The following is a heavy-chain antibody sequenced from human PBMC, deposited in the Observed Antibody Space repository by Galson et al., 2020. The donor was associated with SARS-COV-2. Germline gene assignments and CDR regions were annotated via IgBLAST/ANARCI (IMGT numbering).Heavy chain of an antibody. CDR1: GYTFTSYG. D-gene: IGHD4-17*01. CDR2: ISAYNGNT. V-gene: IGHV1-18*04. J-gene: IGHJ4*02. Sequence: ASVKVSCKASGYTFTSYGISWVRQAPGQGLEWMGWISAYNGNTNYAQKLQGRVTMTTDTSTSTAYMELRSLRSDDTAVYYCARASHFAVTTYYFDYWGQGTLVTVSS. CDR3: ARASHFAVTTYYFDY.